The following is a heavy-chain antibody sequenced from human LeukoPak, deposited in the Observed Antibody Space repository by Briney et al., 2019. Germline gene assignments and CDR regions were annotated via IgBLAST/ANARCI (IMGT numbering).Heavy chain of an antibody. CDR1: GYTFTSYG. V-gene: IGHV1-18*01. D-gene: IGHD2-2*01. Sequence: ASVKVSCKASGYTFTSYGISWVRQAPGQGLEWMGWISAYNGNTNYAQKLQGRVTMTTDTSTSTAYMELRSLRSEDTAVYYCARSTPPIVVVPAALDYWGQGTLVTVSS. CDR3: ARSTPPIVVVPAALDY. J-gene: IGHJ4*02. CDR2: ISAYNGNT.